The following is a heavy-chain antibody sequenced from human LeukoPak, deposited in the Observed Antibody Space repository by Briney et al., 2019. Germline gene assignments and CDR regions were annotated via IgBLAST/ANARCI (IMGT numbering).Heavy chain of an antibody. V-gene: IGHV3-9*01. Sequence: QPGGSLRLSCAASGFTFDDYAMHWVRQGPGKGLEWVSGISWNTVSVHYADSVKGRFTISRDNAKNSLYLQMNSLRAEDTAVYYCARDIRPGLDDAFDIWGQGTMVTVSS. CDR1: GFTFDDYA. CDR3: ARDIRPGLDDAFDI. J-gene: IGHJ3*02. D-gene: IGHD6-6*01. CDR2: ISWNTVSV.